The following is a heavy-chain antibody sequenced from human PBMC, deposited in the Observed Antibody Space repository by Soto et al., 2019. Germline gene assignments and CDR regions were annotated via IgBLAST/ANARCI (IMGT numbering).Heavy chain of an antibody. CDR3: VSHAILTTVTANVGSYCGWHV. CDR1: GFTFSHYD. D-gene: IGHD4-4*01. J-gene: IGHJ6*02. Sequence: GESLRLSCSASGFTFSHYDMGWVRQAPGKGMEWVSVISHSGSGTYYADSVKGRFTISRDNFKTTLFLQMNEMRAEDTALYYCVSHAILTTVTANVGSYCGWHVWGESTTLSAS. CDR2: ISHSGSGT. V-gene: IGHV3-23*01.